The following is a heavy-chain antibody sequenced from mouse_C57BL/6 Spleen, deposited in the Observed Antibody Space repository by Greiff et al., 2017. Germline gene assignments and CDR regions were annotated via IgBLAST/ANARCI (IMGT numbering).Heavy chain of an antibody. V-gene: IGHV1-50*01. Sequence: VQLQQPGAELVKPGASVKLSCKASGYTFTSYWMQWVKQRPGQGLEWIGEIDPSDSYTNYNQKFKGKATLTVDTSSSTAYMQLSSLTSEDSAVYYCARFITTVVATGGDYWGQGTSVTVSS. CDR2: IDPSDSYT. CDR3: ARFITTVVATGGDY. J-gene: IGHJ4*01. D-gene: IGHD1-1*01. CDR1: GYTFTSYW.